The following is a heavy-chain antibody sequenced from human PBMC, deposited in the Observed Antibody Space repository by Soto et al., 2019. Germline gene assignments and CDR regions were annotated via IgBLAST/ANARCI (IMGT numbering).Heavy chain of an antibody. V-gene: IGHV3-23*01. Sequence: GGSLRLSWAASGFTFSNYAMSGVRQAPGKGLEWVSAISGSGGSTYYAGSVNGRFTISRDNSKNTLYLQMNNLRAEDTAVYYCAIRGATTDYWGQGTLVTVSS. D-gene: IGHD1-26*01. CDR3: AIRGATTDY. CDR1: GFTFSNYA. CDR2: ISGSGGST. J-gene: IGHJ4*02.